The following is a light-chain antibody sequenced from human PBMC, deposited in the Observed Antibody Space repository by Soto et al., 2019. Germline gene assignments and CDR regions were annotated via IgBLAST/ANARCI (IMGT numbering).Light chain of an antibody. CDR1: SSDVGVYNY. V-gene: IGLV2-14*01. CDR2: EVS. CDR3: SSYTSSSTLV. Sequence: QSVLTQPASVSGSPGQSITISCTGTSSDVGVYNYVSWYQQHPGKAPKLMIYEVSNRPSGVSNRFSGSKSGNTASLTISGLQAEDEADYYCSSYTSSSTLVFRTGTKVTVL. J-gene: IGLJ1*01.